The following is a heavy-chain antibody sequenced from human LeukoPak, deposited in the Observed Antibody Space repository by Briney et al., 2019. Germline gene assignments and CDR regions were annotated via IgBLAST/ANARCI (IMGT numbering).Heavy chain of an antibody. CDR3: ASGTYSSGWYYYYYGMDV. J-gene: IGHJ6*02. CDR2: IYYSGST. D-gene: IGHD6-19*01. Sequence: SETLSLTCTVSGGSISSYYWSWIRQPPGTGLEWIGYIYYSGSTNYNPSLKSRVTISVDTSKNQFSLKLSSVTAADTAVYYCASGTYSSGWYYYYYGMDVWGQGTTVTVSS. V-gene: IGHV4-59*01. CDR1: GGSISSYY.